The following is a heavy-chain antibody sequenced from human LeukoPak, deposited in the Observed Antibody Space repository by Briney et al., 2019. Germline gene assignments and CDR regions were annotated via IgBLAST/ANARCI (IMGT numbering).Heavy chain of an antibody. CDR2: ISYDGSNK. J-gene: IGHJ4*02. CDR3: ASISGYDLAVRSY. CDR1: GFTFSSYS. D-gene: IGHD5-12*01. V-gene: IGHV3-30*03. Sequence: GGSLRLSCAASGFTFSSYSMNWVRQAPGKGLEWVAVISYDGSNKYYADSVKGRFTISRDNSKNTLYLQMNSLRAEDTAVYYCASISGYDLAVRSYWGQGTLVTVSS.